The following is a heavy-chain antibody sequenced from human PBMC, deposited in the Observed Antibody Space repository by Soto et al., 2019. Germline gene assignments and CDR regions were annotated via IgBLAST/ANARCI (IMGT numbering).Heavy chain of an antibody. J-gene: IGHJ5*02. V-gene: IGHV1-18*01. Sequence: ASVKVSCKASGYTFTNYGISWVRQAPGQGLEWMGWINVYNGNTKYAQKVQGRVTMTTDTSTSTAYMELRSLRSDDTAVYYCARGVGSGSYYNQYSWFDPWGQGALVTVSS. CDR2: INVYNGNT. CDR1: GYTFTNYG. CDR3: ARGVGSGSYYNQYSWFDP. D-gene: IGHD3-10*01.